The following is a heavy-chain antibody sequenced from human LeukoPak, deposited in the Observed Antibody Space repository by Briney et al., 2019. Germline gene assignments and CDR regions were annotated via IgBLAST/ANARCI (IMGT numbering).Heavy chain of an antibody. V-gene: IGHV3-48*01. D-gene: IGHD6-6*01. CDR2: ISSSSSTI. J-gene: IGHJ3*02. CDR1: GFTFSSYE. CDR3: ASFAWGYSSSAKDAFDI. Sequence: PGGSLRLSCAASGFTFSSYEMNWVGQAPGKGLEWVSYISSSSSTIYYADSVKGRFTISRDNGKNSLYLQMNSLRAEDTAVYYCASFAWGYSSSAKDAFDIWGQGTMVTVSS.